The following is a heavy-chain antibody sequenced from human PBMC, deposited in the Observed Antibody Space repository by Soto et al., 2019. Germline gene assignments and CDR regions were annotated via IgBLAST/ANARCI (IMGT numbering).Heavy chain of an antibody. CDR3: VLRNWFDH. Sequence: LXLSCAASGFTFSIYWVHWVRQAPGKGLVCVSRINSDGSSTSYADSVKGRFTISRDNAKNTLYLQMNSLRAEDTAVYYCVLRNWFDHWGQGNLVTVSS. V-gene: IGHV3-74*01. J-gene: IGHJ5*02. CDR1: GFTFSIYW. CDR2: INSDGSST. D-gene: IGHD3-16*01.